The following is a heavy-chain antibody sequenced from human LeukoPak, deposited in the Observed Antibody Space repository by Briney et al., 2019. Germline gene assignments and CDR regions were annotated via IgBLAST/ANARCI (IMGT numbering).Heavy chain of an antibody. J-gene: IGHJ4*02. D-gene: IGHD2-8*01. CDR1: GGSISTYY. V-gene: IGHV4-59*01. Sequence: PSETLSLTCTVSGGSISTYYWSWIRQPPGKGLEWIGYIYYSVSTNYSPSLQSRATISVDTCRNQFSLRLISVTAADTAMYYCARSGTKTNGFDYWGQGTLVTVSS. CDR3: ARSGTKTNGFDY. CDR2: IYYSVST.